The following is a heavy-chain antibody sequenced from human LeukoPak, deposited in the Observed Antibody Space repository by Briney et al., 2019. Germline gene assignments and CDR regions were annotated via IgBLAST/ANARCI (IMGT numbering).Heavy chain of an antibody. CDR1: GDSISSGTYY. CDR2: IYRSGSA. D-gene: IGHD3-16*01. CDR3: ARDLGTAYYYYFDV. Sequence: SETLSLTCTVSGDSISSGTYYWSWIRHFPGKGLGWMGFIYRSGSAYSNPSLKSRVAMSVDTSKNQLSLNLTSVTAADTAVYFCARDLGTAYYYYFDVWGKGTAVTV. V-gene: IGHV4-31*03. J-gene: IGHJ6*03.